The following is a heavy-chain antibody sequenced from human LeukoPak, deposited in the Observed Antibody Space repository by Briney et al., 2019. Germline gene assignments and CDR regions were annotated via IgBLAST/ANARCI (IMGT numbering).Heavy chain of an antibody. Sequence: GGSLRLSCAASGFTFRSYSKNWVRQAPAKGVEGVTSIRSSSSYIYYADSVGDRFTIPRDNAKNSLYLQMNSLRAEDTAVYYCARAGYDILAGYYSSVYWGQGTLVTVSS. J-gene: IGHJ4*02. V-gene: IGHV3-21*01. D-gene: IGHD3-9*01. CDR3: ARAGYDILAGYYSSVY. CDR2: IRSSSSYI. CDR1: GFTFRSYS.